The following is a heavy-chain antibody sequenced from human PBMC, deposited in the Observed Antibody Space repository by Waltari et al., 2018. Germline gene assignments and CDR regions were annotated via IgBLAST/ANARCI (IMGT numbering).Heavy chain of an antibody. J-gene: IGHJ4*02. CDR1: GGSISSSSYY. CDR3: ARGPDYDFWSGYFTFDY. Sequence: QLQLQESGPGLVKPSETLSLTCTVSGGSISSSSYYWGWIRQPPGKGLEWIGSIYYSGSTYYNPSLKSRVTISVDTSKNQFSLKLSSVTAADTAVYYCARGPDYDFWSGYFTFDYWGQGTLVTVSS. D-gene: IGHD3-3*01. V-gene: IGHV4-39*01. CDR2: IYYSGST.